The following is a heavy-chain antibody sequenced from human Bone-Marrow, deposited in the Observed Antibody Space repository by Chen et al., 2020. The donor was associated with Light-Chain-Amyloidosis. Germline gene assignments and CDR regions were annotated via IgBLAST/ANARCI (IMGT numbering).Heavy chain of an antibody. CDR1: GLTSTRFG. Sequence: EVQLVESGGGLVQLGGSLRPYCAAIGLTSTRFGMAWVRQVPGKGLEWVATIEDAGSAIHYVGSVKGPFTVARDTPKNSLSLHLVCLRAEDTAVYYCVRDATRGGDFDYWGQGALVTVSS. D-gene: IGHD2-21*01. J-gene: IGHJ4*02. V-gene: IGHV3-7*01. CDR2: IEDAGSAI. CDR3: VRDATRGGDFDY.